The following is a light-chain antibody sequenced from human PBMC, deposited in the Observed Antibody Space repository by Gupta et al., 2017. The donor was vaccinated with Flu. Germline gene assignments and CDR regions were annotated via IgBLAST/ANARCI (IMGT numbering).Light chain of an antibody. Sequence: EIVMTQSPATLSVSPGERATLSFRASQSVSSNLAWYQQKPGQVPRLLTYGASTSATGIPARFSGSGYGTEFPFTISSLQFEDFAVYYCQQYNNWPLYSFGQGTKLEIK. CDR2: GAS. V-gene: IGKV3-15*01. CDR3: QQYNNWPLYS. J-gene: IGKJ2*03. CDR1: QSVSSN.